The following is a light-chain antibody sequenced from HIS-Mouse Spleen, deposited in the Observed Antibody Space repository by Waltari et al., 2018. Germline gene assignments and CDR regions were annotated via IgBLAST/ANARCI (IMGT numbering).Light chain of an antibody. Sequence: QSALTQPASVSGSPGQSITISCTGTSSYVGGYNLVSWYQQHPGKAPKLMIYEGSKRPSGVSNRFSGSKSGNTASLTISGLQAEDEADYYCCSYAGSSPYVVFGGGTKLTVL. CDR2: EGS. CDR3: CSYAGSSPYVV. J-gene: IGLJ2*01. V-gene: IGLV2-23*01. CDR1: SSYVGGYNL.